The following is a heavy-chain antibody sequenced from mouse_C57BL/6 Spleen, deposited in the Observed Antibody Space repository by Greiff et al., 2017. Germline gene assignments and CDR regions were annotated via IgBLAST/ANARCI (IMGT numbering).Heavy chain of an antibody. CDR2: IDPETGGT. V-gene: IGHV1-15*01. J-gene: IGHJ2*01. CDR3: TRGGSYYCDY. Sequence: QVQLKESGAELVRPGASVTLSCKASGYTFTDYEMHWVKQTPVHGLEWIGAIDPETGGTAYNQKFKGKAILTADKSSSTAYMELRSLTSEDSAVYYCTRGGSYYCDYWGQGTTLTVSS. CDR1: GYTFTDYE.